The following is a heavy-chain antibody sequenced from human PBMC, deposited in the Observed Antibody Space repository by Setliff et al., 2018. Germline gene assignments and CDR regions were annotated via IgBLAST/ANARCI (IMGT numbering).Heavy chain of an antibody. D-gene: IGHD5-18*01. J-gene: IGHJ6*03. Sequence: PGGSLRLSCAASGFTFSTYRMHWVRQAPGQGLEWVSSIDSSSTWIYYADSVQGRFTISRDNAKNSLYLQMNSLRAEDTAVYYCARAADSYGPPRSYMDVWGKGTTVTVSS. CDR2: IDSSSTWI. V-gene: IGHV3-21*01. CDR3: ARAADSYGPPRSYMDV. CDR1: GFTFSTYR.